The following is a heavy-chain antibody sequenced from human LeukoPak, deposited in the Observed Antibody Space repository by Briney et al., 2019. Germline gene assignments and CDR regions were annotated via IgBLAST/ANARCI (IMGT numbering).Heavy chain of an antibody. CDR1: GFTFRSYA. D-gene: IGHD1-26*01. V-gene: IGHV3-23*01. Sequence: GGSLRLSCAASGFTFRSYAMNWIRQAPGKGLEWVSAISGSGSSTYYADSVKGRFTISRDNSKNTLYLQMNSPRAEDTAVYYCARSGTNYYYYYMDVWGKGTTVTVSS. J-gene: IGHJ6*03. CDR3: ARSGTNYYYYYMDV. CDR2: ISGSGSST.